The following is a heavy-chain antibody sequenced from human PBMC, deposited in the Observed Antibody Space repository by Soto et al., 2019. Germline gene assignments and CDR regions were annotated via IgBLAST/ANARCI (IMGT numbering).Heavy chain of an antibody. CDR2: MNPNSGNT. J-gene: IGHJ6*03. CDR3: ARVFWSGYFYYMDV. V-gene: IGHV1-8*01. Sequence: ASVKVSCKASGYTFTSYDINWVRQATGQGLEWMGWMNPNSGNTGYAQKFQGRVTMTRNTSISTAYMELSSLRSEDTAVYYCARVFWSGYFYYMDVWGKGTTVTVSS. D-gene: IGHD3-3*01. CDR1: GYTFTSYD.